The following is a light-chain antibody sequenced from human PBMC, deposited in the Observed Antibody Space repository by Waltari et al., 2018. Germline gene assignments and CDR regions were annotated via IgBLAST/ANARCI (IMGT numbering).Light chain of an antibody. CDR3: QQYNNWPPLT. V-gene: IGKV3-15*01. Sequence: EIQMTQSPATLSASPGERAPLSCRASQSVSSNLAWYQQKPGQAPRLLIYGASTMATGIPARFSGSGSGTEFTLTISSLQSEDFAVYYCQQYNNWPPLTFGGGTKVEIK. CDR2: GAS. CDR1: QSVSSN. J-gene: IGKJ4*01.